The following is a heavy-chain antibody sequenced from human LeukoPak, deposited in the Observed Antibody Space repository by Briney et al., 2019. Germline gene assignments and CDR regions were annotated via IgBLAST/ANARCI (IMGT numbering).Heavy chain of an antibody. Sequence: GGSLRLSCSASGFTFTGHAMSWVRQAPGQGLERVSVIYSGGSTYYADSVKGRFTISRDNSKNTLYLQMNSLRAEDTAVYYCARAGKGDYYYYYDMDVWGQGTTVTVSS. CDR3: ARAGKGDYYYYYDMDV. J-gene: IGHJ6*02. CDR1: GFTFTGHA. CDR2: IYSGGST. V-gene: IGHV3-66*01.